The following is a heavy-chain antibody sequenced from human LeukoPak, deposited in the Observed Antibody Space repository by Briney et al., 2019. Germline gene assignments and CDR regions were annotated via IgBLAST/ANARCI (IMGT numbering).Heavy chain of an antibody. CDR2: SYYSGHS. V-gene: IGHV4-39*01. Sequence: SETLSLTCNVFGGSISSSSHYWGWIRQPPGKGLEWIVTSYYSGHSYYNLSLKSRVTIFVDTRKNQFSLNLTSVTAADTAVYYCARHGVGGSYPEALDIWGQGTTVTVSS. D-gene: IGHD1-26*01. J-gene: IGHJ3*02. CDR3: ARHGVGGSYPEALDI. CDR1: GGSISSSSHY.